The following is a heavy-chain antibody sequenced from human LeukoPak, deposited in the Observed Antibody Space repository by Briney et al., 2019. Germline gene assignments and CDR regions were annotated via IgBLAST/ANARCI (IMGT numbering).Heavy chain of an antibody. V-gene: IGHV3-30*04. Sequence: PGGSLRLSCAASGFTFSSYAMHWVRQAPGKGLEWVAVISYDGSNKYYADSVKGRFTISRDNSKNTLHLQMNSLRAEDTAVYYCARGWDYYGSGSFVWGQGTLVTVSS. J-gene: IGHJ4*02. D-gene: IGHD3-10*01. CDR1: GFTFSSYA. CDR2: ISYDGSNK. CDR3: ARGWDYYGSGSFV.